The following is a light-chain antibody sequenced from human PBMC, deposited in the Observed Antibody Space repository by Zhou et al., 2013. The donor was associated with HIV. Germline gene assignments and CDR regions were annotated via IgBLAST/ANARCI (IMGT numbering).Light chain of an antibody. CDR3: AAWDDSLNCVV. V-gene: IGLV1-40*01. J-gene: IGLJ2*01. Sequence: QSVLTQPPSVSGAPGQRVTISCTGSSSNIGAGYDLHWYQQLPGAAPKLLIYGNSNRPSGVPDRFSGSKSGTSASLAISGLQSEDEADNYCAAWDDSLNCVVFGGGTKLTVL. CDR2: GNS. CDR1: SSNIGAGYD.